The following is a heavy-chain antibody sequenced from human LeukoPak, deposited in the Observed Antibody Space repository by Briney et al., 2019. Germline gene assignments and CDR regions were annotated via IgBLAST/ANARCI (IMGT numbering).Heavy chain of an antibody. Sequence: ETLSLTCTVSGGSISSYYWSWIRPPAGKGLEWIGRIYTSGSTNYNPSLKSRVTMSVDTSKNQFSLKLSSVTAADTAVYYCARHALTIFGVVTYYFDYWGQGTLVTVSS. CDR2: IYTSGST. CDR1: GGSISSYY. V-gene: IGHV4-4*07. CDR3: ARHALTIFGVVTYYFDY. J-gene: IGHJ4*02. D-gene: IGHD3-3*01.